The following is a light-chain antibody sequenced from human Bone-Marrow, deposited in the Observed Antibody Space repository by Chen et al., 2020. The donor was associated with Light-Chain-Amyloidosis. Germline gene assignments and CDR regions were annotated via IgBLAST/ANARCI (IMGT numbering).Light chain of an antibody. CDR2: GDF. Sequence: QSALTQPASVSGSPGQSITISCPASNSDVGNYNLVSWYQHHPGKAPKLIIYGDFKRPPGVSNRFSGSKSGNTASLTISGLQNEDEAHYHCCAYTGSSTWVFGGGTKLTVL. J-gene: IGLJ3*02. CDR3: CAYTGSSTWV. CDR1: NSDVGNYNL. V-gene: IGLV2-23*01.